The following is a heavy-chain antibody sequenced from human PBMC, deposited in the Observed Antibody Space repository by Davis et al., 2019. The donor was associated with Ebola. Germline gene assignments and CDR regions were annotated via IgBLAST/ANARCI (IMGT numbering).Heavy chain of an antibody. CDR3: AREGWRYCSGGSCLDY. CDR2: IYYSGST. V-gene: IGHV4-39*07. D-gene: IGHD2-15*01. J-gene: IGHJ4*02. CDR1: GGSISSSSYY. Sequence: PSETLSLTCTVSGGSISSSSYYWGWIRQPPGKGLEWIGSIYYSGSTYYNPSLKSRVTMSVDTSKNQFSLKLSSVTAADTAVYYCAREGWRYCSGGSCLDYWGQGTLVTVSS.